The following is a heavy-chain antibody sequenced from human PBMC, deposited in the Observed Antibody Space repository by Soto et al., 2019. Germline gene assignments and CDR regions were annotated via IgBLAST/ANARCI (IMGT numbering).Heavy chain of an antibody. Sequence: EVQLVESGGGLVKPGGSLRLSCAASGFTFSSYSMNWVRQAPGKGLEWVASISSSSSYIYYADPVKGRFTISRDNDKNSLYMQINSLRAEYTAEYYCARGGPETKLLRFLELLTDAFDIWGQGTMVTVSS. V-gene: IGHV3-21*01. CDR2: ISSSSSYI. CDR1: GFTFSSYS. CDR3: ARGGPETKLLRFLELLTDAFDI. J-gene: IGHJ3*02. D-gene: IGHD3-3*01.